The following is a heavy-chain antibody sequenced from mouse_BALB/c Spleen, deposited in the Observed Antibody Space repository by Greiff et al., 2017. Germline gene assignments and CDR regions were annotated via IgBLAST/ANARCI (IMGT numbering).Heavy chain of an antibody. CDR3: ARSTANWDPFDY. CDR1: GFTFSSFG. V-gene: IGHV5-17*02. Sequence: DVKLVESGGGLVQPGGSRKLSCAASGFTFSSFGMHWVRQAPEKGLEWVAYISSGSSTIYYADTVKGRFTISRDNPKNTLFLQMTSLRSEDTAMYYCARSTANWDPFDYWGQGTTLTVSS. CDR2: ISSGSSTI. D-gene: IGHD4-1*01. J-gene: IGHJ2*01.